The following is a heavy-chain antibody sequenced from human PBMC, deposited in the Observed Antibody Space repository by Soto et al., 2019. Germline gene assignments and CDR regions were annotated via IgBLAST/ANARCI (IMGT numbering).Heavy chain of an antibody. Sequence: PGESLKISCKGSGDSFISYWIGWVRQMPGKGLEWMGIIYPGDSDTRYNPSFQGQVTLSADKSISTAYLQWSSLKASDTGMYYCARHRTAGNTIDGTDVWGQGTTVTVSS. CDR2: IYPGDSDT. CDR3: ARHRTAGNTIDGTDV. V-gene: IGHV5-51*01. CDR1: GDSFISYW. J-gene: IGHJ6*02. D-gene: IGHD1-7*01.